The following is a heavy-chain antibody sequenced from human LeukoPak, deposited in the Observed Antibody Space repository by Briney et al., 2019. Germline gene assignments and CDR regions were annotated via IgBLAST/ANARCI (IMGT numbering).Heavy chain of an antibody. D-gene: IGHD6-13*01. CDR1: GFTFSSYA. CDR2: ISSNGGST. V-gene: IGHV3-64*01. Sequence: GGSLRLSCAASGFTFSSYAMHWVRQAPGKGLEYVSAISSNGGSTYYANSVKGRFTISRDNSKNTLYLQMGSLRAEDMAVYYCARDYGGAAYADYWGQGTLVTVSS. J-gene: IGHJ4*02. CDR3: ARDYGGAAYADY.